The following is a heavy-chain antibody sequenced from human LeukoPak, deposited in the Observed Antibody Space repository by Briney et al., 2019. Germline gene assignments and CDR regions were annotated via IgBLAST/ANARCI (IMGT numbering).Heavy chain of an antibody. CDR3: ARDGPLGSSWYGAFDI. J-gene: IGHJ3*02. Sequence: GASVKVSCKASGYTFTSYAMHWVRQAPGQRLEWMGWINAGNGNTKYSQKFQGRVTITGDTSASTAYMELSSLRSEDTAVYYCARDGPLGSSWYGAFDIWGQGTMVTVSS. CDR1: GYTFTSYA. CDR2: INAGNGNT. V-gene: IGHV1-3*01. D-gene: IGHD6-13*01.